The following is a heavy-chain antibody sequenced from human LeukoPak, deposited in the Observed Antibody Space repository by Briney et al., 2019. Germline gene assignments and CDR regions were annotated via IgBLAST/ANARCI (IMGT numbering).Heavy chain of an antibody. CDR1: GGSVSSGSYY. J-gene: IGHJ5*02. CDR2: IYYSGST. V-gene: IGHV4-61*01. D-gene: IGHD5-18*01. Sequence: SETLSLTCTVSGGSVSSGSYYWSWIRQPPGKGLEWIGYIYYSGSTNYNPSLKSRVTISVGTSKNQFSLKLSSVTAADTAVYYCARGGYSYGTNWFDPWGQGTLVTVSS. CDR3: ARGGYSYGTNWFDP.